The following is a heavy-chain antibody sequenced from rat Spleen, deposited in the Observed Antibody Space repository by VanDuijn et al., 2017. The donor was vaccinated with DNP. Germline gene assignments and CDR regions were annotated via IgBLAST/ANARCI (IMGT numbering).Heavy chain of an antibody. CDR1: GFTFSDYY. J-gene: IGHJ2*01. V-gene: IGHV5-25*01. CDR3: ANEALLPGSAFDY. CDR2: ITSGGSNT. D-gene: IGHD1-4*01. Sequence: EVLLVESDGGLVQPGRSLKLSCAVSGFTFSDYYMAWVRQAPAKGLEWVATITSGGSNTYYPDSVKGRFTISRDNAKSTLYLQMDSLRSEDTATYYCANEALLPGSAFDYWGQGVMVTVSS.